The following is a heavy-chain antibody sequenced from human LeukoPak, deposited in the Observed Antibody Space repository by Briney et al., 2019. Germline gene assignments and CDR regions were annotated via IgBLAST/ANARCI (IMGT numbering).Heavy chain of an antibody. CDR3: ARDLYYYGSGTIPKLFDY. Sequence: ASVKVSCKASGYTFTGYYMHWVRQAPGQGLEWMGWISPNSGGTNYAQKFQGRVTMTRDTSISTAYMELSRLRSDDTAVYYCARDLYYYGSGTIPKLFDYWGQGTLVTVSS. D-gene: IGHD3-10*01. V-gene: IGHV1-2*02. CDR2: ISPNSGGT. CDR1: GYTFTGYY. J-gene: IGHJ4*02.